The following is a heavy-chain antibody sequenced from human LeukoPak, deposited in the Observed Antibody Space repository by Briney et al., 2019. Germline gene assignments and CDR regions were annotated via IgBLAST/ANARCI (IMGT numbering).Heavy chain of an antibody. J-gene: IGHJ5*02. CDR1: GFTFSSYW. Sequence: PGGSLRLSCAASGFTFSSYWMSWVRQAPGKGLEWVANIKQDGSEKYYVDSVKGRFTISRDNAKNSLYLQMNSLRAEDTAVYYCAKGPTQYSSGWLTWGQGTLVTVSS. V-gene: IGHV3-7*01. D-gene: IGHD6-19*01. CDR2: IKQDGSEK. CDR3: AKGPTQYSSGWLT.